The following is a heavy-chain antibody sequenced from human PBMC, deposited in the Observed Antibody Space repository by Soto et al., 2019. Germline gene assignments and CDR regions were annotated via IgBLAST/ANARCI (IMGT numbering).Heavy chain of an antibody. D-gene: IGHD3-10*01. CDR2: INPSGGST. CDR3: ARDSYYYGSGSYHYFDY. Sequence: ASVKVSCKASGYTFTSYYMHWVRQAPGQGLEWMGIINPSGGSTSCAQKFQGRVTMTRDTSTSTVYMELSSLRSEDTAVYYCARDSYYYGSGSYHYFDYWGQGTLVTVSS. J-gene: IGHJ4*02. CDR1: GYTFTSYY. V-gene: IGHV1-46*01.